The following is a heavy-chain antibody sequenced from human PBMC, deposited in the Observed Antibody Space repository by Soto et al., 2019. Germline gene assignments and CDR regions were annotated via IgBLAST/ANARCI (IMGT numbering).Heavy chain of an antibody. V-gene: IGHV3-30-3*01. Sequence: PGGSLRLSCAASGFTFSSYAMHWVRQAPGKGLEWVAVISYDGSNKYYADSVKGRFTISRDNSKNTLYLQMNSLRAEDTAVYYCARGSPNYDFSSGSWFDYWGQGTLVTVSS. D-gene: IGHD3-3*01. CDR2: ISYDGSNK. CDR3: ARGSPNYDFSSGSWFDY. J-gene: IGHJ4*02. CDR1: GFTFSSYA.